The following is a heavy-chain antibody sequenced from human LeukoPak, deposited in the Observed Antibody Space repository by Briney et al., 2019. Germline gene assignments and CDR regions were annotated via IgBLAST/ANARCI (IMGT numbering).Heavy chain of an antibody. CDR3: ARAFKIRHYYYYYGMDV. V-gene: IGHV4-34*01. CDR1: GGSFSGYY. J-gene: IGHJ6*02. D-gene: IGHD3-16*01. Sequence: SETLSPTCAVYGGSFSGYYWSWIRQPPGKGLEWIGEINHSGSTNYNPSLKSRVTISVDTSKNQFSLKLSSVTAADTAVYYCARAFKIRHYYYYYGMDVWGQGTTVTVSS. CDR2: INHSGST.